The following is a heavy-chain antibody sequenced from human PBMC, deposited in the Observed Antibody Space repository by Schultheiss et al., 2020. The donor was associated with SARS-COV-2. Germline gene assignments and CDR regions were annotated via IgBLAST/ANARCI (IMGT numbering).Heavy chain of an antibody. CDR3: ARHSDVYSGSYFDY. J-gene: IGHJ4*02. CDR1: GYSFTSYW. D-gene: IGHD1-26*01. Sequence: GESLKISCKGSGYSFTSYWIGWVRQMPGKGLEWMGIIDPSDSDTTYSSSFQGQVTISADKSFSTAYLQWSSLKASDTAMYYCARHSDVYSGSYFDYWGQGTLVTVSS. V-gene: IGHV5-51*01. CDR2: IDPSDSDT.